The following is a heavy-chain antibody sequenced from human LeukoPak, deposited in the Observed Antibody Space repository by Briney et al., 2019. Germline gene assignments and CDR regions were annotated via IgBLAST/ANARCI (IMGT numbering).Heavy chain of an antibody. CDR1: GYTFTGYY. CDR2: IKPNSGGT. Sequence: EASVKVSCKASGYTFTGYYMHWVRQAPGQGLEWMGWIKPNSGGTNYAQKFQGRVTMTRDTSISTAYMELSRLRSDDTAVYYCARLAKNYGSGSGWFDPWGQGTLVTVSS. CDR3: ARLAKNYGSGSGWFDP. J-gene: IGHJ5*02. V-gene: IGHV1-2*02. D-gene: IGHD3-10*01.